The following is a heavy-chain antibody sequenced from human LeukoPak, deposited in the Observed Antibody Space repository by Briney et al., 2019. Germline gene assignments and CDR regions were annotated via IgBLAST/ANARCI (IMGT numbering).Heavy chain of an antibody. CDR2: ISGSGDGT. D-gene: IGHD2-15*01. V-gene: IGHV3-23*01. CDR1: GFTFSSYA. CDR3: AKLHSFYCSGGSCYFGY. Sequence: PGGSLRLSCAASGFTFSSYAMSWVRQAPGPGLESVSSISGSGDGTYYADSVKGRFTISRDNSKNTFYLQMSSLRAEDTAVYYCAKLHSFYCSGGSCYFGYWGQGTLVTVSS. J-gene: IGHJ4*02.